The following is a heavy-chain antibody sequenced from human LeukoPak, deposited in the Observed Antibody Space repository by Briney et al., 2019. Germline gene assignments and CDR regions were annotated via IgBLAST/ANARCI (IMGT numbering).Heavy chain of an antibody. V-gene: IGHV3-23*01. CDR3: AKVLSHYYDNRGYYGLDY. CDR2: ISGSGGST. CDR1: GFTFSSYA. J-gene: IGHJ4*02. Sequence: GGSLRLSCAASGFTFSSYAMSWVRQAPGKGLEWVSGISGSGGSTSYADSVKGRFTISRDNSKNTLYLQMNSLRADDTAVYYCAKVLSHYYDNRGYYGLDYWGQGTLVTVSS. D-gene: IGHD3-22*01.